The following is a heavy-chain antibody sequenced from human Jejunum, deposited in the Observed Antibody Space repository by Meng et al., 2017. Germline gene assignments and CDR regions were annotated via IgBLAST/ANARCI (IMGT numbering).Heavy chain of an antibody. J-gene: IGHJ4*02. CDR3: ARVRTGYCDY. V-gene: IGHV3-74*01. CDR1: EFPFITYC. CDR2: INVDGGTI. Sequence: XAVSVPPVRLLALLGTASEFPFITYCMHSVRQAAGKGLEWVSQINVDGGTITYADSVKGRFTISRDNAKNTLYLQMNSLRVEDTAVYYCARVRTGYCDYWGQGTLVTVSS. D-gene: IGHD4-17*01.